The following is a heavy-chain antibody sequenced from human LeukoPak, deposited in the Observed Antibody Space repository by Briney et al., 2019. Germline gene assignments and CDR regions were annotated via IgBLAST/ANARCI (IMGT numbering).Heavy chain of an antibody. J-gene: IGHJ3*02. CDR3: AKDVSVVATISGQYAFDI. Sequence: GGSLRLSCAASGFTFSSYAMSWVRQAPGKGLEGVSAISGSGGSTYYADSVKGRITISRDNSKNTLYLQMNSLRAEDTAVYYCAKDVSVVATISGQYAFDIWGQGTMVTVSS. CDR1: GFTFSSYA. D-gene: IGHD5-12*01. V-gene: IGHV3-23*01. CDR2: ISGSGGST.